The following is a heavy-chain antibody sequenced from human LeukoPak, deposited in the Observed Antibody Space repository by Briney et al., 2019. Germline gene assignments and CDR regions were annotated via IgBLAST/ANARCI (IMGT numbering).Heavy chain of an antibody. J-gene: IGHJ4*02. CDR2: IHYSGGH. D-gene: IGHD4-23*01. CDR3: AKLGRKTSVVPPDFDC. V-gene: IGHV4-59*01. CDR1: GGSISSDY. Sequence: PETLSLTCTVSGGSISSDYWSWVRHPPGKGLEWIGYIHYSGGHNYNASLKSRVTISVDMSKNQFSLKLTSVTAADTAVYYCAKLGRKTSVVPPDFDCWGQGTLVTVSS.